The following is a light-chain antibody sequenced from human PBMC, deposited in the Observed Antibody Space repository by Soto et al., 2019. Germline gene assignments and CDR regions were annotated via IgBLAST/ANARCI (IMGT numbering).Light chain of an antibody. J-gene: IGLJ1*01. Sequence: QSALTQPASVSGSPGQSITISCTGTSSDVGGYNYVSWYQQHPGKAPKLMIYDVSNRPSGVSNRFSGSKSGNTASLTISGLQAEAEADYYCSSYTSSSPLYVFGTGTKVTVL. CDR1: SSDVGGYNY. CDR3: SSYTSSSPLYV. CDR2: DVS. V-gene: IGLV2-14*01.